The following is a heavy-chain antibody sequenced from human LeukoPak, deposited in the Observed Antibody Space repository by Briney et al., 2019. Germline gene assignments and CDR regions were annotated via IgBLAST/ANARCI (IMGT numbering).Heavy chain of an antibody. CDR1: GFTVSSNY. D-gene: IGHD6-19*01. V-gene: IGHV3-53*04. CDR3: ARVTAVAGNVDY. CDR2: IYSGGST. J-gene: IGHJ4*02. Sequence: GGSLRLSCAASGFTVSSNYMSWVRQAPGKGLEWVSVIYSGGSTYYADSVKGRFTIPRHNSKNTLYLQMNSLRAEDTAVYYCARVTAVAGNVDYWGQGTLVTVSS.